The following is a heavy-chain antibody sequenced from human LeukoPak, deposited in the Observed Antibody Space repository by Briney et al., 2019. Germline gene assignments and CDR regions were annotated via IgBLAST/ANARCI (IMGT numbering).Heavy chain of an antibody. Sequence: GASVKVSCKASGYTFTGYYMHWVRQAPGQGLEWMGWINPNSGGTNSAQKFQGWVTMTRDTSISTAYMELSRLRSDDTAVYYCARETKGYCSSTSCYAYYFDYWGQGTLVTVSS. CDR2: INPNSGGT. D-gene: IGHD2-2*01. J-gene: IGHJ4*02. CDR3: ARETKGYCSSTSCYAYYFDY. V-gene: IGHV1-2*04. CDR1: GYTFTGYY.